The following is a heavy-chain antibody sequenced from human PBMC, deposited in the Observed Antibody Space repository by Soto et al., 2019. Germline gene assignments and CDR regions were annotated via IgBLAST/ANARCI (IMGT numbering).Heavy chain of an antibody. CDR2: ISWSGNT. V-gene: IGHV4-59*01. CDR1: GGSINNYH. Sequence: SETLCLTCTVSGGSINNYHWNWIRQPPGKGLEWIGFISWSGNTRYSPSLQSRVAMSVDTSKNQVSLKLTSGTVADTALYYCARWGRTETTALDAFDIWGQGTMVTVS. CDR3: ARWGRTETTALDAFDI. D-gene: IGHD1-1*01. J-gene: IGHJ3*02.